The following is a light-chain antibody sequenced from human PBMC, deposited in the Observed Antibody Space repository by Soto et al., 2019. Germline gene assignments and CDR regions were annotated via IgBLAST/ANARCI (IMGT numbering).Light chain of an antibody. J-gene: IGLJ3*02. Sequence: QSVLTQPPSVSAAPGQKVTMSCSGSSSNIGNNFVAWYQQLPGTAPKLLIYDDTKRPYGIPGRFSASKSGTSATLGITGLQTGDVADYYCGAWDRSLGVVVFGGGTKLTVL. V-gene: IGLV1-51*01. CDR3: GAWDRSLGVVV. CDR2: DDT. CDR1: SSNIGNNF.